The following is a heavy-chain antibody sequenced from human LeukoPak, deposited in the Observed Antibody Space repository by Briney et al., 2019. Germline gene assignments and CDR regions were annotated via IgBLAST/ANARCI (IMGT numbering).Heavy chain of an antibody. V-gene: IGHV1-69*04. Sequence: SVKVSCKASGGTFSGYAISWVRQAPGQGLEWMGRIIPILGIANYAQKFQGRVTITADKSTSTAYMELSSLRSEDTAVYYCARGRAAAGNPIDYWGQGTLVTVSS. CDR3: ARGRAAAGNPIDY. D-gene: IGHD6-13*01. CDR1: GGTFSGYA. J-gene: IGHJ4*02. CDR2: IIPILGIA.